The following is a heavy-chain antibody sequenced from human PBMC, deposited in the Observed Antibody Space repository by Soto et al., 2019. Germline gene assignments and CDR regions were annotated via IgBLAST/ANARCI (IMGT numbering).Heavy chain of an antibody. CDR1: GFIFDDFT. Sequence: LRLSCAASGFIFDDFTMHWVRLVPGKGLQWVSYINWDGRIAMYADSVKGRFTISRDNTNNHLYLQMNSLRSDDTALYYCAKDEGAAVESPGDWGHGTLVTVSS. CDR2: INWDGRIA. V-gene: IGHV3-43*01. CDR3: AKDEGAAVESPGD. D-gene: IGHD6-13*01. J-gene: IGHJ4*01.